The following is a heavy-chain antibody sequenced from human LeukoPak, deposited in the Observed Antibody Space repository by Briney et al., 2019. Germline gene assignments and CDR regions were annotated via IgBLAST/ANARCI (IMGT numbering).Heavy chain of an antibody. D-gene: IGHD6-6*01. Sequence: SETLSLTCAVYGGSFSGYYWSWIRQPPGKGLEWIGEINHSGSTNYNPALKSRVTISVDTYKNQFSLKLSSVTAVDTAVYYCARRRVSSRPSPGARFDPWGQGTLVTVSS. V-gene: IGHV4-34*01. CDR2: INHSGST. CDR3: ARRRVSSRPSPGARFDP. CDR1: GGSFSGYY. J-gene: IGHJ5*02.